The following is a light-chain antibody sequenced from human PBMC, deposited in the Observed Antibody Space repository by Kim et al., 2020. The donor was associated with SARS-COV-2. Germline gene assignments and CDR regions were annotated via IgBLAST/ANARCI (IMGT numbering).Light chain of an antibody. CDR3: QTWDSITVV. J-gene: IGLJ2*01. V-gene: IGLV3-1*01. Sequence: SVSPEQTASITCSGDKLGEKYAGWYQQKPGQSPVLVIYQDTKRPSGIPERFSGSNSGNTATLTISGTQAMDEADYYCQTWDSITVVFGGGTQLTVL. CDR2: QDT. CDR1: KLGEKY.